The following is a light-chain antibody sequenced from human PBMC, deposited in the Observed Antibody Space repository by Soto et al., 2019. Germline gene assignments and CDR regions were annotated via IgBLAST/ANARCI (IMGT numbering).Light chain of an antibody. V-gene: IGKV3-20*01. CDR2: GAS. CDR1: QSVSSSY. Sequence: EIVLTQSPGTLSLSLGERATLSCRASQSVSSSYLAWYQQKPGQAPRLLIYGASSGATGVPDRFSGSGSGTDFSLTISRLEPQDVAEYYCHQEGTVYTFGQGTQLEIK. J-gene: IGKJ2*01. CDR3: HQEGTVYT.